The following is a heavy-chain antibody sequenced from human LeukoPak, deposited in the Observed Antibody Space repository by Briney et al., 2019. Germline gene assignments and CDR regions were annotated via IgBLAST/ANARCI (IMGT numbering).Heavy chain of an antibody. CDR3: ARETYYSSGNVYNRIDY. D-gene: IGHD3-10*01. J-gene: IGHJ4*02. Sequence: ASVKVSCKASGYTFTNYDINWVRQAPGQGLEWMGWISGYNGNTKYAQKLQGRVTMTTDTSTSTAYMELRSLRSDDTAVYYCARETYYSSGNVYNRIDYWGQGTLVTVSS. CDR2: ISGYNGNT. V-gene: IGHV1-18*01. CDR1: GYTFTNYD.